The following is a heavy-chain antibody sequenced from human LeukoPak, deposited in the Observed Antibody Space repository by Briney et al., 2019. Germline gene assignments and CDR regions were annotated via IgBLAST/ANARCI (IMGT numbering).Heavy chain of an antibody. D-gene: IGHD6-13*01. J-gene: IGHJ4*02. CDR1: GFTFSSYA. V-gene: IGHV3-30*04. CDR2: ISYDGSNK. Sequence: GGSLRLSCAASGFTFSSYAMHWFRQAPGKGLEWVAVISYDGSNKYYADSVKGRFTISRDNSKNTLYLQMNSLRAEDTAVYYCARGVLRRYSSSWYYDYWGQGTLVTVSS. CDR3: ARGVLRRYSSSWYYDY.